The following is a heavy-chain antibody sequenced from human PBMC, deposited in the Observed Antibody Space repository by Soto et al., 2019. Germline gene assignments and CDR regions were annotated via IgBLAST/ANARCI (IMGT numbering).Heavy chain of an antibody. CDR2: INHSGST. CDR3: ARGKKFAARRPVFVH. CDR1: GGSFSGYY. J-gene: IGHJ5*02. D-gene: IGHD6-6*01. V-gene: IGHV4-34*01. Sequence: QVQLQQWGAGLLKPSETLSLTCAVYGGSFSGYYWSWIRQPPGKGLEWIGEINHSGSTNYNPSLKGRVTISVYTSKNQFSQKLSSVTAADPAVYDCARGKKFAARRPVFVHWGQGTLVTVSS.